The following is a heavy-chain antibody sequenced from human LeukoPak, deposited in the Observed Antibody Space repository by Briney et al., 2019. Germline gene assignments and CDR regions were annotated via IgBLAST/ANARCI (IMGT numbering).Heavy chain of an antibody. CDR1: GGSFSGYY. D-gene: IGHD3-9*01. Sequence: PSETLSLTCAVYGGSFSGYYWSWIRQPPGKGLEWIGEINHSGSTNYNPSLKSRVTISVDTSKNQFSLTLSSVTAADTAVYYCASTTYYDILAGSPPNWFDPWGQGTLVTVSP. V-gene: IGHV4-34*01. CDR2: INHSGST. CDR3: ASTTYYDILAGSPPNWFDP. J-gene: IGHJ5*02.